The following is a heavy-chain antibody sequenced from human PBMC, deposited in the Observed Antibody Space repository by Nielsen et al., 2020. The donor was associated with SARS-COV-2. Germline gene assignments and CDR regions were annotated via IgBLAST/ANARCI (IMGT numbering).Heavy chain of an antibody. CDR2: IYNTVYT. Sequence: SETLSLTCTVSGDSISGYYWSWIRQPPGKGLEWIGYIYNTVYTNYKPSLKSRVTMSVDTSKKQFSLNLSSVTAADTAVYYCATGPATVTTSWFDPWGQGTLVTVSS. V-gene: IGHV4-59*01. D-gene: IGHD4-17*01. CDR1: GDSISGYY. CDR3: ATGPATVTTSWFDP. J-gene: IGHJ5*02.